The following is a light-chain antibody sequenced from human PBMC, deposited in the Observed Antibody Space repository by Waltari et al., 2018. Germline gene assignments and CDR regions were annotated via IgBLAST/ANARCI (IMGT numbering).Light chain of an antibody. CDR3: SSYTSSSPYV. V-gene: IGLV2-14*03. CDR2: DVS. Sequence: QSALSQPASVSGPPGQSIPISCPGTRRAVGHYHYAHWYQQHPGKAPKLMIFDVSNRPSGVSYRFSGSKSGNTASLTISGLQAEDEADYYCSSYTSSSPYVFGTGTKVTVL. CDR1: RRAVGHYHY. J-gene: IGLJ1*01.